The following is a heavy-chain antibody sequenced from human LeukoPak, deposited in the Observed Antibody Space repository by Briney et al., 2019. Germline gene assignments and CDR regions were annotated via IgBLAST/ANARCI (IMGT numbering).Heavy chain of an antibody. CDR2: ISYDGSNK. CDR3: ARLDVDCSGGGCHGPFFDY. CDR1: GFTFSSYA. D-gene: IGHD2-15*01. V-gene: IGHV3-30*04. Sequence: GGSLRLSCAASGFTFSSYAMHWVRQAPGKGLEWVAVISYDGSNKYYADSVKGRFTISRDNSKNSLYLQMNSLRAEDTAVYYCARLDVDCSGGGCHGPFFDYWGQGTLVTVSS. J-gene: IGHJ4*02.